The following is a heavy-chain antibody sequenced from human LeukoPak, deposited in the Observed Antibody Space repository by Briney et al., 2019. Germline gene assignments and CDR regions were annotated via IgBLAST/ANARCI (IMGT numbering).Heavy chain of an antibody. CDR1: GGSISSSSYY. Sequence: SETLSLTCTVSGGSISSSSYYWGWIRQPPGKGLEWIGSIFYSGSTNYNPSLKSRVTISVDTSKNQFSLKLSSVTAADTAVYYCARGWLQTTYGIDYWGQGTLVTVSS. CDR3: ARGWLQTTYGIDY. J-gene: IGHJ4*02. CDR2: IFYSGST. V-gene: IGHV4-39*07. D-gene: IGHD5-24*01.